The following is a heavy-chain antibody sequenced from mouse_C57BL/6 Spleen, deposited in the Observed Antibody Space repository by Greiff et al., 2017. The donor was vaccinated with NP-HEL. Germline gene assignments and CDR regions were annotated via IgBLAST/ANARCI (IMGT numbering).Heavy chain of an antibody. J-gene: IGHJ2*01. V-gene: IGHV1-82*01. CDR1: GYAFSSSW. D-gene: IGHD3-3*01. CDR2: IYPGDGDT. Sequence: VQLQQSGPELVKPGASVKISCKASGYAFSSSWMNWVKQRPGKGLEWIGRIYPGDGDTNYNGKFKGKATLTAAKSSSPAYMQRSSLTSEDAAVYFGARGGTPYYFDYWGQGTTLTVSS. CDR3: ARGGTPYYFDY.